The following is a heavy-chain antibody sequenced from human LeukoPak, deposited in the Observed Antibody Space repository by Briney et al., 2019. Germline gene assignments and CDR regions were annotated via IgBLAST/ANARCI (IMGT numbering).Heavy chain of an antibody. V-gene: IGHV4-59*01. D-gene: IGHD3-22*01. CDR3: TRGSIAYYYMDV. J-gene: IGHJ6*03. CDR1: GGSNSSYY. CDR2: IYYSGST. Sequence: SETLSLTCTVSGGSNSSYYWSWIRQPPGKGLEWIGNIYYSGSTNYNPSLKSRVTISVDTSKNQVSLKLSSVTAADTAVYYCTRGSIAYYYMDVWGKGTTVTISS.